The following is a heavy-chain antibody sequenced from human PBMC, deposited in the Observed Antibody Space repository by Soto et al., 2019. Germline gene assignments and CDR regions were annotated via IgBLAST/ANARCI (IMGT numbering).Heavy chain of an antibody. CDR3: VRDLFYYDGSGHYNEYFHH. J-gene: IGHJ1*01. CDR2: IYYSGST. CDR1: GGSISSSGYY. D-gene: IGHD3-22*01. Sequence: SETLSLTCTVSGGSISSSGYYWGWIRQPPGKGLEYIGTIYYSGSTYYNPSLKSRVTISVDTSKNQFSLKLSSVTAADTAVYYCVRDLFYYDGSGHYNEYFHHWGQGTLVTVSS. V-gene: IGHV4-39*02.